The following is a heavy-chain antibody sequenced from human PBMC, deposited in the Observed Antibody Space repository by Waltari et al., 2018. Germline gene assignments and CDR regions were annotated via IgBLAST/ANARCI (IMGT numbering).Heavy chain of an antibody. CDR1: GGSFSGYY. CDR2: INHSGST. D-gene: IGHD3-10*01. J-gene: IGHJ4*02. Sequence: QVQLQQWGAGLLKPSETLSLTCAVYGGSFSGYYWSWTRQPPGKGLEWIGEINHSGSTNYNPSLKSRVTISVDTSKNQFSLKLSSVTAADTAVYYCARGRHYYGSGSYSEWWNYWGQGTLVTVSS. CDR3: ARGRHYYGSGSYSEWWNY. V-gene: IGHV4-34*01.